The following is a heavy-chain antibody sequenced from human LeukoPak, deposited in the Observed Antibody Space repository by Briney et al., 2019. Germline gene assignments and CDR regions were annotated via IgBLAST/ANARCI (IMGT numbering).Heavy chain of an antibody. CDR3: ARGRTSRYGSGSYYWDY. CDR2: INHGGST. J-gene: IGHJ4*02. V-gene: IGHV4-34*01. CDR1: GGSFGDYY. Sequence: SETLSHTCALYGGSFGDYYWSWIRHPPGKRPEWIGQINHGGSTKYNPSLESRVTISLDTSKNQLYLKLSYVTAADTAVYYCARGRTSRYGSGSYYWDYWGQGTLVTVSS. D-gene: IGHD3-10*01.